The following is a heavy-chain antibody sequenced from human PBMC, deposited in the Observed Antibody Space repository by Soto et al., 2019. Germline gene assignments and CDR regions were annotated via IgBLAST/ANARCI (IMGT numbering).Heavy chain of an antibody. Sequence: EVQLVASGGGLVQPGWSLRLSCAASGFTFSSDYMHWVRRVPGKGLMWVARLSPDGADIRYADSVVGRFTISRDNARNTLFLQMDSLRVDDTAIYYCARDFLHGGPCGHGTLVTVSS. J-gene: IGHJ5*02. CDR2: LSPDGADI. CDR1: GFTFSSDY. V-gene: IGHV3-74*01. CDR3: ARDFLHGGP. D-gene: IGHD2-15*01.